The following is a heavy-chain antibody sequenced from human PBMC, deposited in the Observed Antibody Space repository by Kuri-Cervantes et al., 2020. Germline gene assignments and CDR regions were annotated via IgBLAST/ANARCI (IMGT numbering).Heavy chain of an antibody. CDR2: IWYDGSNK. D-gene: IGHD2-15*01. CDR3: ARGEGRRCGGSCYTPFDY. J-gene: IGHJ4*02. Sequence: GGSLRLSCAASGFTFSSDGMHWVGQAPGKGLGWVAVIWYDGSNKYYADSVKGRFTISRDNSKNMLYLQLNGLSAEDTAVYYCARGEGRRCGGSCYTPFDYWGQGTLVTVSS. CDR1: GFTFSSDG. V-gene: IGHV3-33*01.